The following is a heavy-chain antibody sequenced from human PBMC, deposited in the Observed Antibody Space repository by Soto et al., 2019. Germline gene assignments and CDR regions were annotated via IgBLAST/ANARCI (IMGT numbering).Heavy chain of an antibody. V-gene: IGHV4-59*01. J-gene: IGHJ6*02. CDR3: ARSKNYYYYHGMDV. Sequence: PSETLSLTCTVSGGSISSYYWSWIRQPPGKGLEWIGYIYYSGSTNYNPSLKSRVTISVDTSKNQFSLKLSSVTAADTAVYYCARSKNYYYYHGMDVWGQGTTVTVSS. CDR2: IYYSGST. CDR1: GGSISSYY.